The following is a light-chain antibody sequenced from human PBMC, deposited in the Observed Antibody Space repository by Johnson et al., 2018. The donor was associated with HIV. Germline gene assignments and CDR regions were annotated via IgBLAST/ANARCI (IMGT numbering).Light chain of an antibody. V-gene: IGLV1-51*02. CDR1: GSNIEVNS. CDR2: ENN. CDR3: GTWDSSLSAGRYV. J-gene: IGLJ1*01. Sequence: QSVLTQPPSVSAAPGQKVTISCSGGGSNIEVNSVSWYQQLPGTAPRVLIYENNKRPSGIPDRFSGSKSGTSATLGITGLQTGDEADYYCGTWDSSLSAGRYVIGTGTKVTVL.